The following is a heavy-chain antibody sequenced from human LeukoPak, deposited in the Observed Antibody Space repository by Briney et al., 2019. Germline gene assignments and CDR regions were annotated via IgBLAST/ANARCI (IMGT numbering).Heavy chain of an antibody. Sequence: GGSLRLTCAASGFTFSSYEMNWVRQAPGKGLEWVSYISSSGSTIYYADSVKGRFIISRDNAKNSLYLQMNSLRAEDTAVYYCAELGITMIGGVWGKGTTVTISS. CDR3: AELGITMIGGV. CDR1: GFTFSSYE. CDR2: ISSSGSTI. V-gene: IGHV3-48*03. D-gene: IGHD3-10*02. J-gene: IGHJ6*04.